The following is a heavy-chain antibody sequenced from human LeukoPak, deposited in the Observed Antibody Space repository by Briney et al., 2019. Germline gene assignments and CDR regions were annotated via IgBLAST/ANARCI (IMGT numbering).Heavy chain of an antibody. Sequence: GGSLRLSCAASGFTFSSYSMNWVRQAPGKGLEWVSSISSSSSYIYYADSVKGRFTISRDNAKNSLYLQMNSLRAEDTAVYYCANSGAGSFDYWGQGTLVTVSS. CDR2: ISSSSSYI. D-gene: IGHD3-10*01. V-gene: IGHV3-21*01. J-gene: IGHJ4*02. CDR1: GFTFSSYS. CDR3: ANSGAGSFDY.